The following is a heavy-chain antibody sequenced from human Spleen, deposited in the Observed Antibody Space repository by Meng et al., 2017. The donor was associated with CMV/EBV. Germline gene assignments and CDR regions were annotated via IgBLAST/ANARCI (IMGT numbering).Heavy chain of an antibody. Sequence: LSGEASGFVISRNWMTWVRQAAGEGLEWVANINQDGSDKYFADSVKGRFTISRDNAKNSLYLQMNSLTAADTAIYYCARVYGGYDSWGQGVLVTVSS. CDR2: INQDGSDK. D-gene: IGHD2-8*01. V-gene: IGHV3-7*01. J-gene: IGHJ4*02. CDR1: GFVISRNW. CDR3: ARVYGGYDS.